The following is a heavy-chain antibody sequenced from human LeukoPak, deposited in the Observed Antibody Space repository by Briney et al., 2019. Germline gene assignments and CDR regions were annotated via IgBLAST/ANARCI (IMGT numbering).Heavy chain of an antibody. CDR1: GFTFSDSG. J-gene: IGHJ4*02. Sequence: GGSLRLSCVASGFTFSDSGMHWVRQAPGKGLEWVAVIWYDGSYRYHTDSVKGRFTISRDNSRNTVYLQMNSLRVEDTAIYFCARESVAVAGQPFDYWGQGTLVTVSS. V-gene: IGHV3-33*01. D-gene: IGHD6-19*01. CDR3: ARESVAVAGQPFDY. CDR2: IWYDGSYR.